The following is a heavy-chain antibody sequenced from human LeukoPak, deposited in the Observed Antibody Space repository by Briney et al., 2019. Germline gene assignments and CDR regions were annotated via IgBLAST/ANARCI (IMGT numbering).Heavy chain of an antibody. CDR2: LYVNENR. CDR1: GPIVSTNH. D-gene: IGHD1-26*01. V-gene: IGHV3-53*01. CDR3: VREDLGVDY. Sequence: GGSLRLSCAVSGPIVSTNHMSWVRQAPGKGLEWISILYVNENRYYADSVKGRFIISRDTSKNTLYLQMNSLRAEDTAMYYCVREDLGVDYWGQGTLVTVSS. J-gene: IGHJ4*02.